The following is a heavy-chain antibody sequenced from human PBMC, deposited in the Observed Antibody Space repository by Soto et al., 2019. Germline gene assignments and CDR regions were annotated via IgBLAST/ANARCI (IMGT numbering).Heavy chain of an antibody. CDR1: GYNFGGYW. CDR2: IDPTDSSS. D-gene: IGHD3-10*01. Sequence: GESLKISCKGSGYNFGGYWNSWVRQTPGKGLEWMGRIDPTDSSSNYNPSFEGHVTVSAEKSISTAYLEWSSLKTSDTAIYYCASYGVYTFSENSDFWGQGTLVTVSS. V-gene: IGHV5-10-1*01. CDR3: ASYGVYTFSENSDF. J-gene: IGHJ4*02.